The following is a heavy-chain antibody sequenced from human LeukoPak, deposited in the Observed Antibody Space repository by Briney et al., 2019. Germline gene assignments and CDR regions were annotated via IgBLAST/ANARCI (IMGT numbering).Heavy chain of an antibody. CDR3: ARRGYDSSGYFDY. J-gene: IGHJ4*02. CDR1: GGSITSSSYY. D-gene: IGHD3-22*01. V-gene: IGHV4-39*07. CDR2: IYYGGST. Sequence: PSETLSLTCIVSGGSITSSSYYWGWIRQSPGKGLEWIGSIYYGGSTYHNPSLRSRLTISVDTSKNQFSLKLSSVTAADTAVYCCARRGYDSSGYFDYWGQGTLVTVSS.